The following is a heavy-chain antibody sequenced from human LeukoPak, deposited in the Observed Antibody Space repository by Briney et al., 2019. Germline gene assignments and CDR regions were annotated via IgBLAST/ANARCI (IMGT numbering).Heavy chain of an antibody. V-gene: IGHV3-21*01. CDR1: GFTVSSNY. CDR2: ISRTSIYM. D-gene: IGHD3-22*01. CDR3: ARGRYDSSGYYSIFDY. J-gene: IGHJ4*02. Sequence: GGSLRLSCAASGFTVSSNYMNWVRQAPGKGLEWVSSISRTSIYMYYADSVKGRFTISRDNAKKSLYLQMNSLRAEDTAVYYCARGRYDSSGYYSIFDYWGQGTLVTVSS.